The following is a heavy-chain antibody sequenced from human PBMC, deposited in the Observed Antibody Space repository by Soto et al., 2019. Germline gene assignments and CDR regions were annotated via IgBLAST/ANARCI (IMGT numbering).Heavy chain of an antibody. CDR3: ARGDYYDTSGPFSDAFDV. V-gene: IGHV3-7*04. CDR1: GFTFSSYW. CDR2: IKQDGSQK. Sequence: PGGSLRLSCAASGFTFSSYWMSWVRQAPGKGLEWVGNIKQDGSQKWYVDSVKGRFTISRDNAKNSLYLQMNSLRAEDTAVYYCARGDYYDTSGPFSDAFDVWGRGTMVTVSS. J-gene: IGHJ3*01. D-gene: IGHD3-22*01.